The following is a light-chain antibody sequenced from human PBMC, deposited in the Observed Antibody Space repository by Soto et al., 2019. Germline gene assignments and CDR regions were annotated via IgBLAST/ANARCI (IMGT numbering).Light chain of an antibody. CDR2: GAS. CDR3: RQYNNWLT. Sequence: EIVMTQSPATLSVSPGERATLSCRASQSVSNNLAWYQKKPGQAPRLLIYGASNRATGIPPRFSGSGSGTEFTLTISSLQSEDFAFYYCRQYNNWLTFGEGTRLGIK. V-gene: IGKV3-15*01. CDR1: QSVSNN. J-gene: IGKJ1*01.